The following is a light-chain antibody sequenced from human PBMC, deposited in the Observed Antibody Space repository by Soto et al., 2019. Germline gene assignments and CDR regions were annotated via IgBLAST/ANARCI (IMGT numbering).Light chain of an antibody. CDR3: QSYDSSPGVV. J-gene: IGLJ2*01. CDR2: EDN. CDR1: SGSIASNY. V-gene: IGLV6-57*04. Sequence: NFMLTQPHSVSESPGKTVTISCTRSSGSIASNYVQWYQQRPGSAPTTVIYEDNQRPSGVPDRFSGSIDSSSNSASLTISGLKTEDEAVYYCQSYDSSPGVVFGGGTKVTVL.